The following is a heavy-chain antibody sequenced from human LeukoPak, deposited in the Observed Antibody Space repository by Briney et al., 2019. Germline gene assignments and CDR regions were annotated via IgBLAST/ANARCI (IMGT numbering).Heavy chain of an antibody. Sequence: PSETLSLTCSVSGGSIGGSSYYWVWIRQPPGMGLEWIGSIHYSGDTYYNSSLESRVSMSVETSRNQFSLKVTSLTATDTAMYYCAGTTVGFAFWGQGTLVTVSS. J-gene: IGHJ4*02. CDR3: AGTTVGFAF. V-gene: IGHV4-39*01. CDR1: GGSIGGSSYY. D-gene: IGHD4-11*01. CDR2: IHYSGDT.